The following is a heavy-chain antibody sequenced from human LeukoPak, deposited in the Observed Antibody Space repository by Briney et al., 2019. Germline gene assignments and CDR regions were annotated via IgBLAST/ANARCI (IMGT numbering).Heavy chain of an antibody. V-gene: IGHV3-23*01. J-gene: IGHJ4*02. Sequence: GGSLRLSCAASGFTFSIYTMNWVRQAPGKGLEWVSIINYNGDNEYYAGSVQGRFTISRDNSKNTVYLQVNSLRAEDTAIDYCAQNGQCPGALCPTQIAVAGYNDNWGQGTLVTVSS. CDR1: GFTFSIYT. CDR3: AQNGQCPGALCPTQIAVAGYNDN. CDR2: INYNGDNE. D-gene: IGHD6-19*01.